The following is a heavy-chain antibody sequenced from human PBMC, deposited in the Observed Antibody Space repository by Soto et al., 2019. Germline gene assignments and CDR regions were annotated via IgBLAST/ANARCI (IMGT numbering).Heavy chain of an antibody. V-gene: IGHV3-23*01. Sequence: GGSLRLSCAASGFTFSSYAMTWVRQAPGEGLQWVSSISGSGDTYYADSVKGRFTISRDNSKNTLTLQMNSLRAEDTAIYYCAKYSSDWDEDYWGQGTLVTVSS. D-gene: IGHD6-19*01. CDR3: AKYSSDWDEDY. J-gene: IGHJ4*02. CDR1: GFTFSSYA. CDR2: ISGSGDT.